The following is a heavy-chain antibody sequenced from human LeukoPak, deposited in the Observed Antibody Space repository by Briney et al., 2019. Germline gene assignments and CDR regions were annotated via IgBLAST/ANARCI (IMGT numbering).Heavy chain of an antibody. Sequence: SETPSLTCAVSGDSVSSNYWWTWVRQSPEKGLEWIGEIYHSGSTHYNPSLKSRVTISVDKSKNQFSLRLYSVTAADTAVYYCARAPPGDSHDYWGQGTLVTVSS. V-gene: IGHV4-4*02. J-gene: IGHJ4*02. CDR2: IYHSGST. CDR1: GDSVSSNYW. D-gene: IGHD5-18*01. CDR3: ARAPPGDSHDY.